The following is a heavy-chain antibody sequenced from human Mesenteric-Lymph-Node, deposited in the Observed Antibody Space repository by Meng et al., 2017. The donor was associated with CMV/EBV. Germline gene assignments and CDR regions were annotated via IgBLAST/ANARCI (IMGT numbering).Heavy chain of an antibody. CDR1: GFTFSSYA. J-gene: IGHJ4*02. Sequence: GESLKISCAASGFTFSSYAMSWVRQAPGKGLEWVSAISGSGGSTYYADSVKGRFTISRDNSKNTLYLQMNSLRAEDTAVYYCAKGSIVVVPAAYFDYWGQGTLVTVSS. CDR2: ISGSGGST. D-gene: IGHD2-2*01. V-gene: IGHV3-23*01. CDR3: AKGSIVVVPAAYFDY.